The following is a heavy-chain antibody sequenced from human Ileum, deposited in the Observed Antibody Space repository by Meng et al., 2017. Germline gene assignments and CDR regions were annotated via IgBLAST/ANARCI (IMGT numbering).Heavy chain of an antibody. CDR3: ARAGNGDSWNWFGP. J-gene: IGHJ5*02. D-gene: IGHD4-17*01. CDR1: GLPVSHNY. V-gene: IGHV3-66*02. Sequence: GDLVGAGGGLVQPGGSLSLSCSVSGLPVSHNYMAWVRQAPGKGLEWISIIYIGGNTYYTDSVKGRFTISRDNSKNTLYLQMKSLRVEDTAFYYCARAGNGDSWNWFGPWGQGTLVTVSS. CDR2: IYIGGNT.